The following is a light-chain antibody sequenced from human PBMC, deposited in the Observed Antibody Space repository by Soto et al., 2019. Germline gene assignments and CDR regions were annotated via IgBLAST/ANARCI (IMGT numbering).Light chain of an antibody. CDR2: GTS. CDR3: QQYGSSPRT. Sequence: EIVITQSPCTLSLSPFERPTLSCGASQNVGSRYLAWYQQKPGQAPRLLIYGTSNRATGIPDRFSGSGSGTDFSLTISSLEPGDLAVYYCQQYGSSPRTFGQGTKVDNK. V-gene: IGKV3-20*01. CDR1: QNVGSRY. J-gene: IGKJ1*01.